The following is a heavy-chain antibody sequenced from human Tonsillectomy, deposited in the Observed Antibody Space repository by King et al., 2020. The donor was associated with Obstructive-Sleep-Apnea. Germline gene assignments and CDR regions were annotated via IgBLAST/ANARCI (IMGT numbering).Heavy chain of an antibody. Sequence: VQLVESGGGLVQPGGSLRLSCAASGFTFNDYGIHLVRPAPGKGLEWVSYISSSSSPIYYADSVKVRFTISRDNAKNSVALQMDSLRAGDTAMYYCAGGTPRRGTLQYSRFDPWGQGTLVTVSS. D-gene: IGHD1-26*01. V-gene: IGHV3-48*04. CDR1: GFTFNDYG. J-gene: IGHJ5*02. CDR3: AGGTPRRGTLQYSRFDP. CDR2: ISSSSSPI.